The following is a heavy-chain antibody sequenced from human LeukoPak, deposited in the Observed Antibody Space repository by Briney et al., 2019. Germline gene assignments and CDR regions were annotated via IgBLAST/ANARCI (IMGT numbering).Heavy chain of an antibody. CDR1: GFTFSSYS. V-gene: IGHV3-48*04. J-gene: IGHJ4*02. D-gene: IGHD1-26*01. CDR2: ISSSGTTI. Sequence: GGSLRLSCAASGFTFSSYSMNWVRQAPGKGLEWVSYISSSGTTIYYADSVKGRFTISRDNAKNSLYLQMNSLRAEDTAVYFCARASIVGAFYFDYWGQGALVTVSS. CDR3: ARASIVGAFYFDY.